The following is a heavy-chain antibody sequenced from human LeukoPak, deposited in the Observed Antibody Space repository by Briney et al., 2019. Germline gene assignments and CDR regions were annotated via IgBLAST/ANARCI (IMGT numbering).Heavy chain of an antibody. V-gene: IGHV4-31*03. J-gene: IGHJ5*02. CDR1: GGSISSGGYY. CDR3: ANSGYYNWFDP. D-gene: IGHD3-22*01. CDR2: IYYSGST. Sequence: SQTLSLTCTVSGGSISSGGYYWSWIRQHPGKGLEWTGYIYYSGSTYYNPSLKSRVTISVDTSKNQFSLNLSSVTAADTAVYYCANSGYYNWFDPWGQGTLVTVSS.